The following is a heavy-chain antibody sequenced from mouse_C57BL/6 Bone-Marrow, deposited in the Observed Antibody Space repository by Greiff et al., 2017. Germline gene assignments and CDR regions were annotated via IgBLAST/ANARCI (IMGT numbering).Heavy chain of an antibody. CDR2: ISDGGSYT. V-gene: IGHV5-4*01. CDR1: GFTFSSYA. Sequence: EVHLVESGGGLVKPGGSLKLSCAASGFTFSSYAMSWVRQTPEKRLEWVATISDGGSYTYYPDNVKGRFTISRDNAKNNLYLQMSHLKYEDTAMYYCARDYTTVVAPGDAMDYWGQGTSVTVSS. D-gene: IGHD1-1*01. CDR3: ARDYTTVVAPGDAMDY. J-gene: IGHJ4*01.